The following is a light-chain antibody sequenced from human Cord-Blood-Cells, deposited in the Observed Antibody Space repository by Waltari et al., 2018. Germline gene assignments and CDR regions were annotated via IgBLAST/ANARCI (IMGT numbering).Light chain of an antibody. CDR2: AAS. CDR3: QQSYSTPYT. Sequence: IQTTQSPSSLSASVGDRVTITCRASQSISSYLNWYQQKPGKAPKLLIYAASNLQSGVPSRFSGSGSGTDFTLTISSLQPEDFATYYCQQSYSTPYTFGQGTKLEIK. V-gene: IGKV1-39*01. J-gene: IGKJ2*01. CDR1: QSISSY.